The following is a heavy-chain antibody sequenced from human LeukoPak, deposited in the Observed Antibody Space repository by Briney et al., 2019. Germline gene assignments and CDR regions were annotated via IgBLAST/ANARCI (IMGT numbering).Heavy chain of an antibody. V-gene: IGHV1-69*13. CDR3: ARAINWNDVAKWCDP. D-gene: IGHD1-20*01. J-gene: IGHJ5*02. CDR2: IIPIFGTA. CDR1: GGTFSSYA. Sequence: SVKVSCKASGGTFSSYAISWVRQAPGQGLEWRGGIIPIFGTANYAQKFQGRVTITADESTSTAYMELSSLRSEDTAVYYCARAINWNDVAKWCDPWGQRTLVTVSS.